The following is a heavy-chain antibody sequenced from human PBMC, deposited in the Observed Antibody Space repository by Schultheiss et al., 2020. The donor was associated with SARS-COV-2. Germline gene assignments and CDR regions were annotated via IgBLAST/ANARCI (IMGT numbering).Heavy chain of an antibody. Sequence: SETLSLTCAVYGGSFSGYYWSWIRQPPGKGLEWIGEINHSGSTNYNPSLKSRVTISVDTSKNQFSLKLSSVTAADTAVYYCARHGNDAFDIWGQGTMVTVSS. D-gene: IGHD1-26*01. CDR2: INHSGST. V-gene: IGHV4-34*01. CDR1: GGSFSGYY. CDR3: ARHGNDAFDI. J-gene: IGHJ3*02.